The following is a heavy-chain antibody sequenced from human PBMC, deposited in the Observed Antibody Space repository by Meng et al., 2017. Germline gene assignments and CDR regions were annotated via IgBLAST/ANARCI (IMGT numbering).Heavy chain of an antibody. CDR2: INPNSGGT. D-gene: IGHD2-2*01. J-gene: IGHJ4*02. V-gene: IGHV1-2*02. Sequence: ASVKVSCKASGYTFTGYYMHWVRQAPGKGLEWMGWINPNSGGTNYAQKFQGRVTMTRDTSISTAYMELSRLRSDDTAVYYCAREGDIVVVPAAKAYDYWGQGTLVTVSS. CDR3: AREGDIVVVPAAKAYDY. CDR1: GYTFTGYY.